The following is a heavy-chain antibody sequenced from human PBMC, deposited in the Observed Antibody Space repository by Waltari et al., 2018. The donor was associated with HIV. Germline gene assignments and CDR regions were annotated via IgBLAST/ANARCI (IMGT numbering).Heavy chain of an antibody. CDR1: GFTFSSYA. V-gene: IGHV3-23*01. J-gene: IGHJ4*02. CDR2: ISNSGGTT. D-gene: IGHD2-15*01. Sequence: EVQLLESGGALVQPGGSLRLSCAVSGFTFSSYAMSWVRQAPGKRLEWVSHISNSGGTTTYADSVKGRFTISRDNSKNTLYLQMKSLRAEDTAVYFCAKDPPLMVGAAEDFWGQGTLVSVSS. CDR3: AKDPPLMVGAAEDF.